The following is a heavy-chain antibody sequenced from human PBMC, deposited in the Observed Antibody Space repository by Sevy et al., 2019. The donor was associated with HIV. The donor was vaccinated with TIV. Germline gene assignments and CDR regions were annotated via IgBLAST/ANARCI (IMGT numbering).Heavy chain of an antibody. CDR2: ISSSGNS. CDR1: GVSISEYH. CDR3: ARGRAMIDF. Sequence: SETLSLTCSVSGVSISEYHWNWIRQSAGHRLEWIGRISSSGNSDYNSSFKSRFTISLDTSKNQFSLKLRSATVAYTAFYFCARGRAMIDFWGQGIMVTVSS. V-gene: IGHV4-4*07. J-gene: IGHJ4*02.